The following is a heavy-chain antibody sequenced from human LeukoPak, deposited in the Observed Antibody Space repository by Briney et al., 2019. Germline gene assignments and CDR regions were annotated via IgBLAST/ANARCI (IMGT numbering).Heavy chain of an antibody. J-gene: IGHJ4*02. V-gene: IGHV3-72*01. CDR2: GRKKANSYST. CDR1: GFSLSDYY. Sequence: GGSLRLACEASGFSLSDYYMDWVRQAPGKGLEWVGRGRKKANSYSTEYAASVKGRFTISRDNALNSLYLQMNSLRAEDTAIYYCARSIPYGTTWYGRSDYWGQGTLVTVSS. D-gene: IGHD6-13*01. CDR3: ARSIPYGTTWYGRSDY.